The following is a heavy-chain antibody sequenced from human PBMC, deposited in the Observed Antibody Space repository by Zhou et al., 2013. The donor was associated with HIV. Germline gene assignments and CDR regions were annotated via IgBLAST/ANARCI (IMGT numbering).Heavy chain of an antibody. CDR1: GGTFNSYG. J-gene: IGHJ5*02. Sequence: QVQLVQSGAEVKMPGSSVKVSCKASGGTFNSYGVSWVRQAPGQRPEWMGGIIPVFRRPNYAQQFQGRVTFTTDESTNTAYMELSSLRSEDTAIYYCTIKGSEDRGWFDPWGQGTLVTVS. D-gene: IGHD1-26*01. V-gene: IGHV1-69*05. CDR3: TIKGSEDRGWFDP. CDR2: IIPVFRRP.